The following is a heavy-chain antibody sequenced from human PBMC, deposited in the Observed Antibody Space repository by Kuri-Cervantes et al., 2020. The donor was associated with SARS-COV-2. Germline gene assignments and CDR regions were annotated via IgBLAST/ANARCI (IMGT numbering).Heavy chain of an antibody. CDR2: IYSGGSI. CDR1: GLTVTNNY. CDR3: ARSFDY. Sequence: GESLKISCAASGLTVTNNYMSWVRQAPGKGLEWVSLIYSGGSIRYADSVKGRFIISRDISKNTLSLQMNSLRAEDTAVYYCARSFDYWGLGTLVTVSS. J-gene: IGHJ4*02. V-gene: IGHV3-53*01.